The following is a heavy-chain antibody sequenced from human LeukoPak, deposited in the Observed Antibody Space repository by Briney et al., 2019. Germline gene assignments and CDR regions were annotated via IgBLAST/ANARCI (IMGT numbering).Heavy chain of an antibody. CDR2: ISYDGSNK. V-gene: IGHV3-30*18. CDR1: GFTFSSYG. J-gene: IGHJ4*02. CDR3: AKDPVQRWLQSRYFDY. Sequence: QPGGSLRLSCAASGFTFSSYGVHWVRQAPGKGLEWVAVISYDGSNKYYADSVKGRFAISRDNSKNTLYLQMNSLRAEDTAVYYCAKDPVQRWLQSRYFDYWGQGTLVTVSS. D-gene: IGHD5-24*01.